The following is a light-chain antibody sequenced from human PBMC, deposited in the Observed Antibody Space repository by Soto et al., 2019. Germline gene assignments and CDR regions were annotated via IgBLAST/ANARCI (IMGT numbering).Light chain of an antibody. CDR3: SSYTSSSTPLV. CDR1: SSDVGGYDY. CDR2: EVS. J-gene: IGLJ1*01. Sequence: QSVLTQPASVSGSPGQSITISCTGTSSDVGGYDYVSWYQLHPGKAPKLMVFEVSNRPSGVSNRFSGSKSGNTASLTISGLQAEDEADYYCSSYTSSSTPLVFGTGTKVTVL. V-gene: IGLV2-14*01.